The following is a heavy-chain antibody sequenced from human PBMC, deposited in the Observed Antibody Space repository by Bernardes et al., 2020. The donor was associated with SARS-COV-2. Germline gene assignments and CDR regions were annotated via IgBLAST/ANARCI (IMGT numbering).Heavy chain of an antibody. CDR3: QSIGGGFK. CDR1: GFSVSSQH. Sequence: VGSLILSCAASGFSVSSQHMSWVRQAPGKGLEWVSVIYSGHTSFYADSVKGRFTISRDDSDNTLYLQMNSLRPEDTAMYYCQSIGGGFKWGQGTLVLVSS. V-gene: IGHV3-53*01. D-gene: IGHD1-26*01. CDR2: IYSGHTS. J-gene: IGHJ4*02.